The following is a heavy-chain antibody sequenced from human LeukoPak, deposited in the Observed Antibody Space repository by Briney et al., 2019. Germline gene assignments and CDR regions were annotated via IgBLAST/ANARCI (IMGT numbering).Heavy chain of an antibody. V-gene: IGHV4-34*01. J-gene: IGHJ4*02. CDR3: TSGYFVHTFDF. Sequence: SETLSLTCAVYGGSFSGYYWTWIRQSPGKGLEWIGEINHSGSTYYNPSLKTRATISLDTSRHEFSLEMNSVTAADTSIYYCTSGYFVHTFDFWGQGTLVTVSS. D-gene: IGHD3-9*01. CDR1: GGSFSGYY. CDR2: INHSGST.